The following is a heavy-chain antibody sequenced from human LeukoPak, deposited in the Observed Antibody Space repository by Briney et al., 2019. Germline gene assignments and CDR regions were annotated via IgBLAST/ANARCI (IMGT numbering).Heavy chain of an antibody. J-gene: IGHJ4*02. CDR3: ARGTTGVTPVFDD. V-gene: IGHV3-74*01. CDR2: INSDGSST. D-gene: IGHD4-23*01. Sequence: GGSLRLSCAVSGFTFSSHWMHWVRQAPGKGLVWVSRINSDGSSTSYAASVKGRFTISRDNAKNTLYLQMNSLRAEDTAVYYCARGTTGVTPVFDDWGQGTLVTVSS. CDR1: GFTFSSHW.